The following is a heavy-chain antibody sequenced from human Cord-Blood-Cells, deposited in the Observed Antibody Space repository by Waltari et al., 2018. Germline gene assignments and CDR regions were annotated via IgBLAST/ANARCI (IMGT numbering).Heavy chain of an antibody. Sequence: QVQLQESGPGLVKPSETLSLTCTVSGGSISSYSWSWIRQPAGKGLEWIGRIYTSGSTNYNPSLKSRVTMSVDTSKNQFSLKLSSVTAADTVVYYCARGGYYYDSSGYYFDYWGQGTLVTVSS. V-gene: IGHV4-4*07. J-gene: IGHJ4*02. D-gene: IGHD3-22*01. CDR1: GGSISSYS. CDR2: IYTSGST. CDR3: ARGGYYYDSSGYYFDY.